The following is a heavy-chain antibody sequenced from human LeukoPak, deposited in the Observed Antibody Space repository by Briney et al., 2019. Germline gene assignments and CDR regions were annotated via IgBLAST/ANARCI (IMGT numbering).Heavy chain of an antibody. CDR3: AKAMGY. J-gene: IGHJ4*02. Sequence: SSETLSLTCAVYGGSFSGYYWSWIRQPPGKGLEWVSAISGSGGSTYYADSVKGRFTISRDNSKNTLYLQMNSLRAEDTAVYYCAKAMGYWGQGTLVTVSS. CDR2: ISGSGGST. CDR1: GGSFSGYY. D-gene: IGHD2-8*01. V-gene: IGHV3-23*01.